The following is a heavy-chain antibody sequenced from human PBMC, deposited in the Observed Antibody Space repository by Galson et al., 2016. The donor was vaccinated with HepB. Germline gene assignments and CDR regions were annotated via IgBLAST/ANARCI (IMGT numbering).Heavy chain of an antibody. V-gene: IGHV3-23*01. CDR1: GFTFSSYA. J-gene: IGHJ4*02. D-gene: IGHD6-19*01. Sequence: SLRLSCAASGFTFSSYAMSFVRQAPGKGLEWVSAITGSGTSTYYADSVKGRLTISRDNSKNTLYLQMNSLRAEDTAVYYCAKAYSRGWYFFDYWGQGTLVTVSS. CDR2: ITGSGTST. CDR3: AKAYSRGWYFFDY.